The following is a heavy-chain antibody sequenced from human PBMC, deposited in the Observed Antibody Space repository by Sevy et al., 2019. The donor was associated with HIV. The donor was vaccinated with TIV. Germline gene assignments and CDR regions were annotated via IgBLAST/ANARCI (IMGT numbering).Heavy chain of an antibody. CDR2: IWYDGSNK. V-gene: IGHV3-33*01. D-gene: IGHD3-22*01. CDR1: GFTFSSYG. J-gene: IGHJ4*02. Sequence: GGSLRLSCAASGFTFSSYGMHWVRHAPGKGLEWVAVIWYDGSNKYYADSVKGRFTISRDNSKNTLYLQMNSLRAEDTAVYYCARDPDDSSGYRDYWGQGTLVTVSS. CDR3: ARDPDDSSGYRDY.